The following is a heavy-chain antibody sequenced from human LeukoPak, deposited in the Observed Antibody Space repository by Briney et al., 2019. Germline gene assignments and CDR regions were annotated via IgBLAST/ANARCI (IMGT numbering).Heavy chain of an antibody. V-gene: IGHV1-18*01. CDR2: FNANNGNR. Sequence: ASVKVSCKASGYTFTNYGISWVRQAPGQGLEWVGWFNANNGNRNPAQKFQDRVTMTTDTSTSTAYMELRSLRSDDTAMYYCARDYQYVVDHWGQGTLVTVSS. CDR3: ARDYQYVVDH. D-gene: IGHD3-16*01. CDR1: GYTFTNYG. J-gene: IGHJ4*02.